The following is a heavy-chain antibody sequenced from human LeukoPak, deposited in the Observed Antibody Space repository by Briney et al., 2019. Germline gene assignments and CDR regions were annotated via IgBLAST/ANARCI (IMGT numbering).Heavy chain of an antibody. V-gene: IGHV3-30*04. D-gene: IGHD3-16*01. J-gene: IGHJ4*02. CDR2: ISYDGSNK. CDR3: ARDPLPGYDSYAYYFDY. Sequence: GGSLRLSRAASGFTFSSYAMHWVRQAPGKGLEWVAVISYDGSNKYYADSVKGRFTISRDNSKNTLYLQMNSLRAEDTAVYYCARDPLPGYDSYAYYFDYWGQGTLVTVSS. CDR1: GFTFSSYA.